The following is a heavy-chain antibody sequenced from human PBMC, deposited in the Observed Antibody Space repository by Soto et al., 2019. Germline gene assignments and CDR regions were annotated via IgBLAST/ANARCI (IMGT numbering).Heavy chain of an antibody. D-gene: IGHD3-16*02. CDR2: ISYDGSNK. J-gene: IGHJ5*02. V-gene: IGHV3-30*03. CDR3: ARYRSLDP. Sequence: LRLSCAASGFTFSNYGMHWVRQAPGKGLEWVAVISYDGSNKYYADSLKGRFTISRDNSKNTLYLQMNSLRAEDTAVYYCARYRSLDPWGQGILVTVSS. CDR1: GFTFSNYG.